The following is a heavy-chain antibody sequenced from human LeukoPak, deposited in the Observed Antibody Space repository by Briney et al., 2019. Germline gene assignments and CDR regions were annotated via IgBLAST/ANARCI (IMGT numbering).Heavy chain of an antibody. CDR2: INTDGSSI. CDR3: AREYSSSSGPDY. Sequence: GGSLRLSCAASGFIFSGYWMHWVRQAPGKGLVWVSRINTDGSSITYADSVKGRFTISRDNAKNTLYLQMNSLRAEDTAVYYCAREYSSSSGPDYWGQGTLVTVSS. CDR1: GFIFSGYW. D-gene: IGHD6-6*01. J-gene: IGHJ4*02. V-gene: IGHV3-74*01.